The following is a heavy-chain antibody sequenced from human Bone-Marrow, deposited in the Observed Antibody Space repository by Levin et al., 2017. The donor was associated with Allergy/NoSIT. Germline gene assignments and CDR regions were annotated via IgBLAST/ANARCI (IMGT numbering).Heavy chain of an antibody. J-gene: IGHJ3*02. V-gene: IGHV3-48*01. CDR3: ARSYYYGSGSDAFDI. CDR2: ISSSSSTI. CDR1: GFTFSSYS. D-gene: IGHD3-10*01. Sequence: RGESLKISCAASGFTFSSYSMNWVRQAPGKGLEWVSYISSSSSTIYYADSVKGRFTISRDNAKNSLYLQMNSLRAEDTAVYYCARSYYYGSGSDAFDIWGQGTMVTVSS.